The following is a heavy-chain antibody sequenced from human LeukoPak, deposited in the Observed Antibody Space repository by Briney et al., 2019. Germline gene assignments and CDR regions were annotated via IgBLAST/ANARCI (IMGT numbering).Heavy chain of an antibody. CDR2: IYYSGST. D-gene: IGHD2-21*02. CDR1: GGSISSSSYY. V-gene: IGHV4-39*07. CDR3: TAYCGGDCYSGIDY. Sequence: SETLSLTCTVSGGSISSSSYYWGWIRQPPGKGLEWIGSIYYSGSTYYNPSLKSRVTISVDTSKNQFSLKLSSVTAADTAVYYCTAYCGGDCYSGIDYWGQGTLVTVSS. J-gene: IGHJ4*02.